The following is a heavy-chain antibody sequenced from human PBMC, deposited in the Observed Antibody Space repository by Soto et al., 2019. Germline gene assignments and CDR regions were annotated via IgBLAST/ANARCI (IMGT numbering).Heavy chain of an antibody. J-gene: IGHJ6*02. V-gene: IGHV1-2*04. CDR1: GYTFTGYY. CDR3: ARSWGRRIQLWLRGRDYGMDV. D-gene: IGHD5-18*01. CDR2: INPNSGGT. Sequence: ASVKVCCKASGYTFTGYYMHWVRQAPGQGLEWMGWINPNSGGTNYAQKFQGWVTMTRDTSISTAYMELSRLRSDDTAVYYCARSWGRRIQLWLRGRDYGMDVWGQATTVTVS.